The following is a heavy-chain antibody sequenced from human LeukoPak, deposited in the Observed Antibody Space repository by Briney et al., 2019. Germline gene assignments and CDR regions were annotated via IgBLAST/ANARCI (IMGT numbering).Heavy chain of an antibody. D-gene: IGHD3-3*01. CDR3: ARVGITIFGVALDY. V-gene: IGHV1-69*05. CDR1: GGTFSSYA. Sequence: ASVKVSCKASGGTFSSYAISWVRQAPGQGLEWMGGIIPIFGTANYAQKFQGRVTITRNTSISTAYMELSSLRSEDTAVYYCARVGITIFGVALDYWGQGTLVTVSS. J-gene: IGHJ4*02. CDR2: IIPIFGTA.